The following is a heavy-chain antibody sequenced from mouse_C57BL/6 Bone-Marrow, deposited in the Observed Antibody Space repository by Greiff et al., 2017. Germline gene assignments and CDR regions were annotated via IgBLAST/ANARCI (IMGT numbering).Heavy chain of an antibody. Sequence: QVQLQQSGAELARPGASVKLSCKASGYTFTSYGISWVKQRTGQGLEWIGEIYPRSGNTYYNEKFKGKATLTADKSSRTAYMVLRSMTSEDSAVYFCARGGPYAAWFAYWGQGTLVTVTA. D-gene: IGHD1-1*01. J-gene: IGHJ3*01. V-gene: IGHV1-81*01. CDR3: ARGGPYAAWFAY. CDR2: IYPRSGNT. CDR1: GYTFTSYG.